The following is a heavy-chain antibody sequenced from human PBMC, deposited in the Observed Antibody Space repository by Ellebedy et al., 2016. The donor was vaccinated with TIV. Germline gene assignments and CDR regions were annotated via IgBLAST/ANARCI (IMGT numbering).Heavy chain of an antibody. Sequence: PGGSLRLSCAASGFNFGIYTMNWVRQAPGKGLEWVAHISGSKTTINYGDSVKGRFTISRDNANKSLHLHRTGLTVDDTGVYYCARGGSFADLWGLGTLVAVSS. V-gene: IGHV3-48*04. J-gene: IGHJ5*02. CDR3: ARGGSFADL. D-gene: IGHD3-10*01. CDR1: GFNFGIYT. CDR2: ISGSKTTI.